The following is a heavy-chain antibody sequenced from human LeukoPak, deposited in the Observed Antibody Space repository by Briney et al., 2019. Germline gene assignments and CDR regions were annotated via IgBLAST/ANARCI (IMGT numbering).Heavy chain of an antibody. CDR1: GGSFSGYY. CDR3: ARGRWELLFYMDV. Sequence: SETLSLTCAVYGGSFSGYYWSWIRQPPGKGLEWIGEINHSGSTNYNPSLKSRVTISVDTSKNQLSLKLRSVTAADTAVYYCARGRWELLFYMDVWGKGTTVTVSS. V-gene: IGHV4-34*01. J-gene: IGHJ6*03. CDR2: INHSGST. D-gene: IGHD1-26*01.